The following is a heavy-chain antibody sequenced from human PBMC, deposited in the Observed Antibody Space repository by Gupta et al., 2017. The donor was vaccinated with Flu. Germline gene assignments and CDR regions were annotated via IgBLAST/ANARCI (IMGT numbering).Heavy chain of an antibody. J-gene: IGHJ4*02. D-gene: IGHD5-12*01. CDR2: NSGYNANT. Sequence: QVQLMQSGAEVKRPGASVRVSCKTSGYRFASYAIVWVRQAPGQGLEWMGWNSGYNANTVYAQNLQDRLTMTIDASTSTAYMELRSLTSDDTAVYYCARSVDITTITRALAHWGQGTPVTVSS. CDR1: GYRFASYA. V-gene: IGHV1-18*04. CDR3: ARSVDITTITRALAH.